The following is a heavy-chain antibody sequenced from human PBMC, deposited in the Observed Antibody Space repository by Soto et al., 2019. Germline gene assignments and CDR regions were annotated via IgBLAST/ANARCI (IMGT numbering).Heavy chain of an antibody. Sequence: QVQLVESGGGVVQPGRSLRLSCTASGFTFSTYGMHWVRQAPGKGLEWVTVIWYDGSNKYYADSVKGRFTISRDNSINTLYLQMNSLRADDTAVYYCARGGGSGSSFVGYYYYALDVWGQGTTVTVSS. D-gene: IGHD2-15*01. V-gene: IGHV3-33*01. CDR1: GFTFSTYG. CDR3: ARGGGSGSSFVGYYYYALDV. J-gene: IGHJ6*02. CDR2: IWYDGSNK.